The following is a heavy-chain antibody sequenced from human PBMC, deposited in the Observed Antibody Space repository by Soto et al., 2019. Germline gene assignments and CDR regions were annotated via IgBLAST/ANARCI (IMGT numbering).Heavy chain of an antibody. D-gene: IGHD2-2*03. Sequence: QVQLQESGPGLVKPSETLSLTCTVSGGSISSYYWSWIRQPPGKGLEWIGYIYYSGSTNYNPSLKRQDSISVDTSKNQYTLKLSSVTAADAAVYYCARLLDGYCSSTSCYDAFDIWGQGTMVTVSS. CDR1: GGSISSYY. CDR2: IYYSGST. V-gene: IGHV4-59*08. CDR3: ARLLDGYCSSTSCYDAFDI. J-gene: IGHJ3*02.